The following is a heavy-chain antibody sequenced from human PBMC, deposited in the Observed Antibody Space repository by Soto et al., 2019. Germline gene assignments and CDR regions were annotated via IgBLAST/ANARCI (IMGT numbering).Heavy chain of an antibody. D-gene: IGHD3-22*01. CDR3: ARDPNDSSAYYHHYYYGMDV. CDR1: GHTFTSYG. CDR2: INAGNGNT. V-gene: IGHV1-3*01. Sequence: ASVKVSCKASGHTFTSYGIHWVRQAPGQRLEWTGWINAGNGNTKYSEKFQGRVTITRDTSASTAYLELSSLRSEDTAVYYCARDPNDSSAYYHHYYYGMDVWGQGTTVTVSS. J-gene: IGHJ6*02.